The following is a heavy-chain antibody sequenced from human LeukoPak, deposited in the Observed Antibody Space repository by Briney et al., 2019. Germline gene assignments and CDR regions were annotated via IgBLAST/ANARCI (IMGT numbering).Heavy chain of an antibody. CDR3: ARERAYYYFDY. D-gene: IGHD2-21*01. J-gene: IGHJ4*02. CDR2: VVGNGGTT. V-gene: IGHV3-64*02. Sequence: GGSLRLSCAASGFTFATYTIHWIRQAPGKGLEYVSAVVGNGGTTYYADSVRGRFTISRDNSKNTVYLQMGSLRAEDKAVYYCARERAYYYFDYWGRGAQVTVSS. CDR1: GFTFATYT.